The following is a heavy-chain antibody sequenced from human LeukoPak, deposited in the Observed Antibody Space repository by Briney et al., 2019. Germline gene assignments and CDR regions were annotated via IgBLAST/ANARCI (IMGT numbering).Heavy chain of an antibody. CDR1: GFTFSSYG. D-gene: IGHD6-19*01. V-gene: IGHV3-30*18. Sequence: PGGSLRLSCAASGFTFSSYGMHWVRQAPGKGLEWVAVISYDGSNKYYADSVKGRFTISRDNSKNTLYLQMNSLRAEDTAVYYCAKDLRSSGWSGWFDPWGQGTLVTVSS. CDR2: ISYDGSNK. CDR3: AKDLRSSGWSGWFDP. J-gene: IGHJ5*02.